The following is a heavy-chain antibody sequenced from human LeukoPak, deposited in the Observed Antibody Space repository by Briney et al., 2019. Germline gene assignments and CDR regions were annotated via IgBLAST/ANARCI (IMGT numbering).Heavy chain of an antibody. CDR1: GYSISSGYY. J-gene: IGHJ6*03. CDR2: IYHSGST. V-gene: IGHV4-38-2*01. CDR3: ARHKRYYDFWSGDYMDV. Sequence: SETLSLTCAVSGYSISSGYYWGWIRQPPGKGLEWIGSIYHSGSTYYNPSLKSRVTISVDTSKNQFSLKLSSVTAADTAVYYCARHKRYYDFWSGDYMDVWGKGTTVTVSS. D-gene: IGHD3-3*01.